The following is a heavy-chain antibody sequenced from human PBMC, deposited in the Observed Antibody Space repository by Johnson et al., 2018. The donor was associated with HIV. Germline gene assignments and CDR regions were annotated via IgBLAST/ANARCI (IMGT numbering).Heavy chain of an antibody. CDR1: GSTSSSNA. CDR3: AKRTQDAYGPHDAFDI. D-gene: IGHD3-10*01. V-gene: IGHV3-33*06. Sequence: QVQLVESGGGAVQPGRSLRLSCEASGSTSSSNAMHWVRQAHGKGLTRGAVIGYEGINDYYEDSVKGRFTISRDNSKNTLYLQMNSLRAEDTAVYYCAKRTQDAYGPHDAFDIWGQGTMVTVSS. CDR2: IGYEGIND. J-gene: IGHJ3*02.